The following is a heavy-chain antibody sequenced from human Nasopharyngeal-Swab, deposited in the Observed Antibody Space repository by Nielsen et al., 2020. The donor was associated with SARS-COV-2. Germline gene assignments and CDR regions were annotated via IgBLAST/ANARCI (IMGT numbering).Heavy chain of an antibody. CDR2: IYHSGST. CDR3: ARGSDYRAFDI. V-gene: IGHV4-4*02. J-gene: IGHJ3*02. D-gene: IGHD1-26*01. Sequence: VRQAPGKGLERIGEIYHSGSTNYNPSLKSRVTISVDNSKNQFSLSLSSVTAADTAVYYCARGSDYRAFDIWGQGTMVTVSS.